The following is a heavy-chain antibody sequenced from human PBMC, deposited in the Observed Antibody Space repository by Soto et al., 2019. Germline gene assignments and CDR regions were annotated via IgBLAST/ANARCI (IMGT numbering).Heavy chain of an antibody. D-gene: IGHD4-4*01. J-gene: IGHJ4*02. CDR3: AKALATYSTSAS. V-gene: IGHV1-46*01. CDR1: GYPFTIYY. Sequence: QVQLVQSGAEVQKPGASVTLSCKASGYPFTIYYIHWVRQVPGQGLEWMGRINPTGGGTSNAKKFEGRVNRTRNTSTSTAIREVNSLRYEDRAVYYGAKALATYSTSASWGQGTLLTVSS. CDR2: INPTGGGT.